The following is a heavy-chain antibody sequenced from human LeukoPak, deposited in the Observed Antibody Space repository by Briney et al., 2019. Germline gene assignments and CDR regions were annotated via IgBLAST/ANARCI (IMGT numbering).Heavy chain of an antibody. V-gene: IGHV3-53*01. D-gene: IGHD2-2*01. CDR2: IYSGGST. CDR3: ARSQGYQLLFDY. CDR1: GFTVSSNY. Sequence: QPGGSLRLSCAASGFTVSSNYMSWVRQAPGKGLEWVSVIYSGGSTYYADSVKGRFTISRDNSKNTLYLQMNSLRAEDTAVDYCARSQGYQLLFDYWGQGTLVTVSS. J-gene: IGHJ4*02.